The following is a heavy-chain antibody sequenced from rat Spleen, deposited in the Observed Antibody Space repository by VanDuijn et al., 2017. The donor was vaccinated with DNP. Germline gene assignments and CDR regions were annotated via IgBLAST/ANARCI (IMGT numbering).Heavy chain of an antibody. D-gene: IGHD4-1*01. CDR3: ARHVLPLRVWDY. Sequence: EVQLVESGGDLVQPGRSLKLSCAASGFTLSDYYMAWVRQAPTKSLEWVAYISYEGGRTYNGDSVKGRFTISRDNAKNTLYLQMNSLRSEDTATYYCARHVLPLRVWDYWGQGVMVTVSS. J-gene: IGHJ2*01. CDR1: GFTLSDYY. V-gene: IGHV5-22*01. CDR2: ISYEGGRT.